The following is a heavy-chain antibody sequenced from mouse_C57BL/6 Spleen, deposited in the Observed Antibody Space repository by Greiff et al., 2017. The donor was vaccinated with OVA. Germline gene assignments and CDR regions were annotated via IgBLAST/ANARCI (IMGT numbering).Heavy chain of an antibody. J-gene: IGHJ4*01. CDR3: AKLSYGSPMDY. CDR2: ICGGGST. D-gene: IGHD1-1*01. CDR1: GYSLTSYG. Sequence: QVQLQQSGPGLVAPSQSLSITCTVSGYSLTSYGVDWVRQPPGKGLEWLGVICGGGSTNYNSALMSRLSISKDDSKSQVFLKMNSLQTDDTAMYYCAKLSYGSPMDYWGQGTSVTVSS. V-gene: IGHV2-9*01.